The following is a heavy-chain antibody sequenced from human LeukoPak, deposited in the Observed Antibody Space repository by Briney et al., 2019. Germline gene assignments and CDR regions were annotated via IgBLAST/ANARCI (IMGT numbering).Heavy chain of an antibody. CDR1: GFTFSDYY. CDR2: ISSSGSTI. D-gene: IGHD6-19*01. V-gene: IGHV3-11*01. J-gene: IGHJ4*02. CDR3: AKDLGYTSGWSDY. Sequence: GGSLRLSCAASGFTFSDYYMSWIRQAPGKGLEWVSYISSSGSTIYYADSVKGRFTISRDNSKNTLYLQMNSLRAEDTAVYYCAKDLGYTSGWSDYWGQGTLVTVSS.